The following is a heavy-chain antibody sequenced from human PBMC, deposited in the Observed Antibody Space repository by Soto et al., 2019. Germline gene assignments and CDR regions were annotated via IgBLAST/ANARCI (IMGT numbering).Heavy chain of an antibody. CDR2: IYVTGAV. CDR1: GAALNSGNYY. CDR3: ARLRIATNNYKWFDP. D-gene: IGHD2-21*01. Sequence: SETLSLTCSVSGAALNSGNYYWSWIRQVPGKGLEWIGHIYVTGAVDYNPSLRDRITISQDTSERQFSLNLRLVTAADTAVYYCARLRIATNNYKWFDPWGQGTLGTVAS. J-gene: IGHJ5*02. V-gene: IGHV4-31*03.